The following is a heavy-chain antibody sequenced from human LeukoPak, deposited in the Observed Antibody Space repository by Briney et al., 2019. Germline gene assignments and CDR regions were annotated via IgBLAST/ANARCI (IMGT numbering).Heavy chain of an antibody. V-gene: IGHV3-33*01. D-gene: IGHD3-10*01. J-gene: IGHJ4*02. Sequence: GGSLRLSCAASGSTFSSYGMHWVRQAPGKGLEWVAIIWYGGTNKYYADSVKGRFTISRDNSKNTVYLQMNSLRAEDTAVYYCARDGSGARTIMVRGVIIPESSRLNYWGQGTLVTVSS. CDR2: IWYGGTNK. CDR3: ARDGSGARTIMVRGVIIPESSRLNY. CDR1: GSTFSSYG.